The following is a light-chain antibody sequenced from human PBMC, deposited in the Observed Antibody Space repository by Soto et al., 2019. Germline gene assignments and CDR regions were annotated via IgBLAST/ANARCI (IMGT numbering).Light chain of an antibody. Sequence: EIVLTQSPGTLSLSPGERATLSCRASQSVSSSYVAWYQQKPGQAPRLLIYGASSRATGIPDRFSGSGSGTDFTLTISRLQPEDFAVYYCQQYGRSPPYTFGQGTKLEIK. CDR3: QQYGRSPPYT. V-gene: IGKV3-20*01. J-gene: IGKJ2*01. CDR2: GAS. CDR1: QSVSSSY.